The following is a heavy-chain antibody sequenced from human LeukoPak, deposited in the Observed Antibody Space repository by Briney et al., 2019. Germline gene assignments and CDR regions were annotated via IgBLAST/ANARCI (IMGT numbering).Heavy chain of an antibody. CDR1: GGSISSYY. J-gene: IGHJ5*02. D-gene: IGHD3-10*01. V-gene: IGHV4-59*01. CDR2: IDYSGST. CDR3: ARDAAIGSGSYRFDP. Sequence: SSETLSLTCSVSGGSISSYYWTWIRQSPGKGLEWIGHIDYSGSTNYNPSLKSRVTISVDTSKSQFSLKLTYVTAADTAVYYCARDAAIGSGSYRFDPWGQGTLVTVSS.